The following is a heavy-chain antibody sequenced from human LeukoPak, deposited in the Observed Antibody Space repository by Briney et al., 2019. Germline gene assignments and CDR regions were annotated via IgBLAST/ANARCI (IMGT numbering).Heavy chain of an antibody. Sequence: PSQTLSLTCALSGDSFSSNGASWNWLRQSPSRGLEWLGRTYYRSQQWHSDYAPSVKGRITLNPDTSKNQFSLQLNSMTPEDTAVYYCGRETDFGVVTNWGQGTLVTVSS. V-gene: IGHV6-1*01. CDR1: GDSFSSNGAS. J-gene: IGHJ4*02. D-gene: IGHD3-3*01. CDR2: TYYRSQQWHS. CDR3: GRETDFGVVTN.